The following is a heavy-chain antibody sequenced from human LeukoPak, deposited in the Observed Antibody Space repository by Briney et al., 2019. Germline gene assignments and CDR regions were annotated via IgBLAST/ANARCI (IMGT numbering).Heavy chain of an antibody. J-gene: IGHJ5*02. D-gene: IGHD3-10*01. CDR3: ARSGWPMGGFDP. V-gene: IGHV4-39*01. Sequence: PSETLSLTCTVSGDSISSDTYHWGWIRQPPGKGLQWIGSVYYAGSTYYNPSLKSRVRISVDTSKDQFYLKLFPVTAADTAMYYCARSGWPMGGFDPWGQGILVIVSS. CDR2: VYYAGST. CDR1: GDSISSDTYH.